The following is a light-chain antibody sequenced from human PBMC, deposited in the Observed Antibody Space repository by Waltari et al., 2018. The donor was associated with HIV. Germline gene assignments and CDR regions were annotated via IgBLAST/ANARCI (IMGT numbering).Light chain of an antibody. J-gene: IGLJ3*02. CDR1: NVGSKS. Sequence: SYVLTQPPSASVAPGQTARITCGGNNVGSKSVHWYQQKPGQAPVLVVHDDSDRPSGIPDRFSGSNSGNTATLTISRVEAGDEADYYCQVWDSRSDPWVFGGGTKLTVL. CDR3: QVWDSRSDPWV. CDR2: DDS. V-gene: IGLV3-21*02.